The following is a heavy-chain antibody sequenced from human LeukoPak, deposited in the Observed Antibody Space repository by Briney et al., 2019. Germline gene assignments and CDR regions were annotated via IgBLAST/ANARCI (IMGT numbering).Heavy chain of an antibody. J-gene: IGHJ5*02. CDR1: GGSISSSSYY. V-gene: IGHV4-39*07. CDR2: IYYSGST. Sequence: SETLSLTCTVSGGSISSSSYYWGWIRQPPGKGLEWIGSIYYSGSTYYNPSLKSRVTISVDTSKNQFSLKLSSVTAADTAVYYCAREPPRRTNSGGSYPPWGQGTQVTVSS. D-gene: IGHD2-15*01. CDR3: AREPPRRTNSGGSYPP.